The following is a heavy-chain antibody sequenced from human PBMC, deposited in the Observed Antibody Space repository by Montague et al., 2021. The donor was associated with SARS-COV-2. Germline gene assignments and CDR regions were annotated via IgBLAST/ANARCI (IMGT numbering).Heavy chain of an antibody. CDR2: VLYNKGT. Sequence: SETLSLTCTVSGVSVTDYYWSWIRQPPGKGLEWVGDVLYNKGTNFNPSLKSRVAISVDTSKNQFSLRLTSVTAADTALYYCVRRPHDDGLNGPPDFWGQGTLVTVSS. V-gene: IGHV4-59*08. D-gene: IGHD3-9*01. CDR1: GVSVTDYY. J-gene: IGHJ4*02. CDR3: VRRPHDDGLNGPPDF.